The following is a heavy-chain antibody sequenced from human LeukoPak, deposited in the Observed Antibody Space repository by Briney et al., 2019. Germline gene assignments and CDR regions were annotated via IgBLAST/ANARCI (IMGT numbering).Heavy chain of an antibody. J-gene: IGHJ4*02. CDR2: IYYSGTT. CDR3: AKGRASHEY. Sequence: SETLSITCTVSGASISSYYWSWIRQPPGKGLEWIGSIYYSGTTNYNPSLKSRVTISIDTSKNQFSLELTSVTAADTAVFYCAKGRASHEYWGQGILVTVSS. CDR1: GASISSYY. V-gene: IGHV4-59*01. D-gene: IGHD3-16*01.